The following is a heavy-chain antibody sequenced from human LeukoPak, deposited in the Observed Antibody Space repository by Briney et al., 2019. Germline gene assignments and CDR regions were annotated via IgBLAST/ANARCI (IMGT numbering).Heavy chain of an antibody. D-gene: IGHD6-25*01. Sequence: PGGSLRLSCAASGFAFSSYGMHWVRQAPGKGLEWVAFIRYDGSNKYYAGSVKGRFTISRDNSKNTLYLQMNSLRAEDTAVYYCAKDAANYYFDYWGQGTLVTVSS. J-gene: IGHJ4*02. CDR3: AKDAANYYFDY. CDR1: GFAFSSYG. CDR2: IRYDGSNK. V-gene: IGHV3-30*02.